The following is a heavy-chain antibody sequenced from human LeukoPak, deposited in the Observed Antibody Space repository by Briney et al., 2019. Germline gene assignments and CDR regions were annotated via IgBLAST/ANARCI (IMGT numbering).Heavy chain of an antibody. CDR3: AREYYYASGNYYNRIDY. J-gene: IGHJ4*02. CDR1: GYTFAGYY. CDR2: INPNGGDT. D-gene: IGHD3-10*01. V-gene: IGHV1-2*02. Sequence: GASVKVSCKASGYTFAGYYIHWVRQAPGQGLEWMGWINPNGGDTNYAQKFQGRVTMTRDTSISTAYMALSRLKYDDTAVYYCAREYYYASGNYYNRIDYWGQGTLVTVSS.